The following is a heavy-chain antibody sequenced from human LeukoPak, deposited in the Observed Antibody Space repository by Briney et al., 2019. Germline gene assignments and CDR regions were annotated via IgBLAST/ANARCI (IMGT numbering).Heavy chain of an antibody. CDR3: AKDPGSSGYYYAPEDY. J-gene: IGHJ4*02. Sequence: GGSLRLSSAASGFTFSSYGMHWVRQAPGKGLEWVAVISYDGSNKYYADSVKGRFTISRDNSKNTLYLQMNSLRAEDTAVYYCAKDPGSSGYYYAPEDYWGQGTLVTVSS. CDR2: ISYDGSNK. D-gene: IGHD3-22*01. V-gene: IGHV3-30*18. CDR1: GFTFSSYG.